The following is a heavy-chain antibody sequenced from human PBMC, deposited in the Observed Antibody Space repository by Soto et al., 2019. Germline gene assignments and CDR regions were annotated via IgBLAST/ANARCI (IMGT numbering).Heavy chain of an antibody. Sequence: GGSLRLSCAASGFTFSSYAMSWVPQAPGKGLEWVSAISGSGGSTYYADSVKGRFTISRDNSKNTLYLQMNSLRAEDTAVYYCAKAVVKDPYYYYGMDVWGQGTTVTVSS. CDR1: GFTFSSYA. J-gene: IGHJ6*02. CDR2: ISGSGGST. CDR3: AKAVVKDPYYYYGMDV. D-gene: IGHD2-15*01. V-gene: IGHV3-23*01.